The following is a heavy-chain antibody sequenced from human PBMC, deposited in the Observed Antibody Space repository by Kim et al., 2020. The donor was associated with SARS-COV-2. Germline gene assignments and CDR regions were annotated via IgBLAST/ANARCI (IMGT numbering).Heavy chain of an antibody. CDR1: GGTFSSYA. D-gene: IGHD3-9*01. CDR2: IIPIFGTA. V-gene: IGHV1-69*13. CDR3: ARGVLRYFDWLFNSDYYYGMDV. J-gene: IGHJ6*02. Sequence: SVKVSCKASGGTFSSYAISWVRQAPGQGLEWMGGIIPIFGTANYAQKFQGRVTITADESTSTAYMELSSLRSEDTAVYYCARGVLRYFDWLFNSDYYYGMDVWGQGTTVTVSS.